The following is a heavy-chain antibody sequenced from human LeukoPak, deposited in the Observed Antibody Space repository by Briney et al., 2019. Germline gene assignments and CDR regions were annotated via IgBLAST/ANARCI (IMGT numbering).Heavy chain of an antibody. V-gene: IGHV3-66*04. J-gene: IGHJ4*02. CDR2: IYSGGST. CDR3: ARHTPGYSSVWTFDY. Sequence: GGTLRLSCAASGFTFSSYGMSWVRQAPGKGLEWVSVIYSGGSTYYADSVKGRFTISRDNSKNTLYLQMNSLRAEDTAVYYCARHTPGYSSVWTFDYWGQGTLVTVS. D-gene: IGHD6-19*01. CDR1: GFTFSSYG.